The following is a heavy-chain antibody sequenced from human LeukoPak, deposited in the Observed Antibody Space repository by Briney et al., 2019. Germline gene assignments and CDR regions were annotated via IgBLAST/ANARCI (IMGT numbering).Heavy chain of an antibody. V-gene: IGHV3-23*01. CDR2: ISGSGGST. CDR3: ASGAYYYDSSGYYYAGY. D-gene: IGHD3-22*01. J-gene: IGHJ4*02. CDR1: GFTFSSYA. Sequence: PGGSLRLSCAASGFTFSSYAMSWVRQAPGKGLEWVSAISGSGGSTNYADSVKGRFTISRDNAKNTLYLQMNSLRAEDTAVYYCASGAYYYDSSGYYYAGYWGQGTLVTVSS.